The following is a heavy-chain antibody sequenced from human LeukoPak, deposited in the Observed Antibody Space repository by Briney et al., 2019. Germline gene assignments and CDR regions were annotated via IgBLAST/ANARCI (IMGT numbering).Heavy chain of an antibody. CDR3: VLWGDYYDSSGYYSARYFDY. D-gene: IGHD3-22*01. CDR1: GFTFSSYG. Sequence: PGGSLRLSCAASGFTFSSYGMHWVRQAPGKGLEWVAVISYDGSNKYYADSVKGRFTISRDNSKNTLYLQMNSLRAEDTAVYHCVLWGDYYDSSGYYSARYFDYWGQGTLVTVSS. J-gene: IGHJ4*02. V-gene: IGHV3-30*03. CDR2: ISYDGSNK.